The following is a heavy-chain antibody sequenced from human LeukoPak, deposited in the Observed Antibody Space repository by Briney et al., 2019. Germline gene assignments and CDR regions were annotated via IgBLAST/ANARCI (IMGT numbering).Heavy chain of an antibody. Sequence: ASVTVSCKTSGYIFTGHYMHWVRQVPGQGPEWMGWMNPDSGGTNYAQNFQGRVTMTRDTSTTTAYMELSGLTSEDTAVYHCARGLLRELLGLDYWGQGTLVTVSS. CDR1: GYIFTGHY. D-gene: IGHD3-10*01. J-gene: IGHJ4*02. CDR2: MNPDSGGT. V-gene: IGHV1-2*02. CDR3: ARGLLRELLGLDY.